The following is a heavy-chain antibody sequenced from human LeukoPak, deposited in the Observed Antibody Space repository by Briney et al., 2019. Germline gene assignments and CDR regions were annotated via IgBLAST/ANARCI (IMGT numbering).Heavy chain of an antibody. V-gene: IGHV3-66*01. CDR1: GFTVSSNY. CDR2: IYSGGST. J-gene: IGHJ4*02. CDR3: ARGSSSSWYVYDY. D-gene: IGHD6-13*01. Sequence: SGGSLRLSCAASGFTVSSNYMSWVRQAPGKGLEWVSVIYSGGSTYYADSVKGRSTISRDNSKNTLYLQMNSLRGEDTAVYYCARGSSSSWYVYDYWGQGTLVTVSS.